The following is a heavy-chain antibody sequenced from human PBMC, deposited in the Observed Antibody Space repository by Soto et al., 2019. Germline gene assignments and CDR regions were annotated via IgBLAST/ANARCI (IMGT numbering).Heavy chain of an antibody. CDR1: GFTLSSYN. CDR2: ISSSSSTI. V-gene: IGHV3-48*01. CDR3: ARARPTIFGVVGGVYYYYMDV. J-gene: IGHJ6*03. Sequence: PGGCLRLSCAPSGFTLSSYNMNSGRQAPGEGLGWGSYISSSSSTIYYADSVKGRFTISRDNAKNPLYLQMNSLRAEDTAVYYCARARPTIFGVVGGVYYYYMDVWGKGTTVTVSS. D-gene: IGHD3-3*01.